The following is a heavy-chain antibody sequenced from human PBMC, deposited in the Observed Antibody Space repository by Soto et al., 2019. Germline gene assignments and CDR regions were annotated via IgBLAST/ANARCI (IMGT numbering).Heavy chain of an antibody. CDR2: IVPMLGTP. Sequence: QVQLVQSGAEVKEPGSSVRVSCKASGGSFSNFIMNWVRQTPGQGLEWMGGIVPMLGTPTYAEKFKGRVTISATGSTSTAYMELTRLRSEDTAIYYCARNGTYGTSLSHYTGMDVWGQGTTVTVS. V-gene: IGHV1-69*16. CDR1: GGSFSNFI. J-gene: IGHJ6*02. D-gene: IGHD1-1*01. CDR3: ARNGTYGTSLSHYTGMDV.